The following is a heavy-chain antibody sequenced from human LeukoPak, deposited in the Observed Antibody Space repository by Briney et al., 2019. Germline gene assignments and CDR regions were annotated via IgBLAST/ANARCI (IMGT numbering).Heavy chain of an antibody. CDR3: ARRGIVLMVYAIRDAFDI. CDR2: INHSGST. D-gene: IGHD2-8*01. V-gene: IGHV4-34*01. J-gene: IGHJ3*02. CDR1: GGSFSGYY. Sequence: SETLSLTCAVYGGSFSGYYWSWIRQPPGKGLEWIGEINHSGSTNYNPSLKSRVTISVDTSKNQFSLKLSSVTAADTAVYYCARRGIVLMVYAIRDAFDIWGQGTMVTVSS.